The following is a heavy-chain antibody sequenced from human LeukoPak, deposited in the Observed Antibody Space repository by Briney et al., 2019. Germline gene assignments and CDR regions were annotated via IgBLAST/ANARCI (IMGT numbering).Heavy chain of an antibody. CDR1: GGSISSSNYY. Sequence: PSETLSLTCTVSGGSISSSNYYWAWIRQPPGKGLEWIATIYYSGITYYSPSLKSRVTISVDTSKNQFSLKLNSVTAADTAVYYCASLRQSDINLDYWGQGTLVTVSS. J-gene: IGHJ4*02. CDR2: IYYSGIT. V-gene: IGHV4-39*01. D-gene: IGHD2-15*01. CDR3: ASLRQSDINLDY.